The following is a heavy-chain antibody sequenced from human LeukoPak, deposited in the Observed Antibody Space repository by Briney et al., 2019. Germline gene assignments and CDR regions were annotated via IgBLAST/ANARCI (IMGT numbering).Heavy chain of an antibody. CDR1: GFTFSTYA. J-gene: IGHJ4*02. CDR3: ARDRGDYGDHTLDY. CDR2: ISYDGSDK. V-gene: IGHV3-30-3*01. Sequence: PGRSLRLSCAASGFTFSTYALHWVRQAPGKGLEWVAVISYDGSDKYYADSVKGRFTISRDNSKSTLYLQMNSLRGEDTAVYYCARDRGDYGDHTLDYWGQGTLVTVSS. D-gene: IGHD4-17*01.